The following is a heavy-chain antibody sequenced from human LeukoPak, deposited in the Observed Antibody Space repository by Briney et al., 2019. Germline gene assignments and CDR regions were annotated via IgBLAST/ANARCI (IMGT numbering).Heavy chain of an antibody. CDR2: TYFSGNT. CDR1: GGSIGRSSYY. Sequence: SGTLSLTCTVSGGSIGRSSYYWGWIRQPPGRGLEWIGNTYFSGNTDYNPSLKSRVTISVDTSKNQFSLKLSSVTAADTAVYYCARTSGITMVRGVIIARADMDVWGKGTTVTVSS. CDR3: ARTSGITMVRGVIIARADMDV. V-gene: IGHV4-39*07. D-gene: IGHD3-10*01. J-gene: IGHJ6*03.